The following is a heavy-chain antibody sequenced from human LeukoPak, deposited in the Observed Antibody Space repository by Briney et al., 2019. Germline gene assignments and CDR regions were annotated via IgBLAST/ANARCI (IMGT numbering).Heavy chain of an antibody. CDR3: ARHPWYAQFTS. Sequence: PSETLSLTCTISGGSISSSDYYWSWIRQPPGKGLEWIGEINHSGSTNYNPSLKSRVTISVDTSKNQFSLKLSSVTAADTAVYYCARHPWYAQFTSWGQGTLVTVSS. CDR2: INHSGST. D-gene: IGHD2-8*01. CDR1: GGSISSSDYY. V-gene: IGHV4-39*01. J-gene: IGHJ5*02.